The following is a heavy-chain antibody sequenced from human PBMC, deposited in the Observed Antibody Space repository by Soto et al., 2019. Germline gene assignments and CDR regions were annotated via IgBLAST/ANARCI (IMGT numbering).Heavy chain of an antibody. D-gene: IGHD3-10*01. CDR2: INQYGSEK. Sequence: PGGSLRLPCAASGFTFSTYWMTWVRQAPGKGLEWVANINQYGSEKYYVDSVKGRFTISRDNAKNSLYLQMNSLRAEDTAVYYCARGRYYGSGSLIAFDIWGQGTMVTVSS. CDR3: ARGRYYGSGSLIAFDI. J-gene: IGHJ3*02. CDR1: GFTFSTYW. V-gene: IGHV3-7*01.